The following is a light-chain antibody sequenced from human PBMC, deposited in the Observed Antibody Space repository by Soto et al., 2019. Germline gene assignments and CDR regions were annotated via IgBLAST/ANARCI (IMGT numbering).Light chain of an antibody. Sequence: DIQMTQSPSTLSASVGDRVTLTCRASQSISNWLAWYQQKPGKAPKLLIYKASTLESGVPSRFSGSGSGTEFTLTISSLQPDDFATYYCQHYNSYPWAFGQGTKVEIK. J-gene: IGKJ1*01. CDR2: KAS. V-gene: IGKV1-5*03. CDR1: QSISNW. CDR3: QHYNSYPWA.